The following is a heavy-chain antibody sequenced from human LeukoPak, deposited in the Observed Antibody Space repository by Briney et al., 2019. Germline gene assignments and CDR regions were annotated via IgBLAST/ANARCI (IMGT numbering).Heavy chain of an antibody. V-gene: IGHV3-23*01. Sequence: PGDSLRLSCATSGFDFGGACGMGWVRQAPEKGLEWVWTISGGGETTHYADSVKGRLTMSRDNARNTLYMQIDRLRPEDTAIYYCVREAGCGWPLEYWGRGTLVTVSS. CDR2: ISGGGETT. CDR1: GFDFGGACG. CDR3: VREAGCGWPLEY. J-gene: IGHJ4*02. D-gene: IGHD6-19*01.